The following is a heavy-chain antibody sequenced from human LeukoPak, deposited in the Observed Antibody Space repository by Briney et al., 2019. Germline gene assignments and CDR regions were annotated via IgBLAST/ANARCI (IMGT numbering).Heavy chain of an antibody. V-gene: IGHV3-21*01. J-gene: IGHJ4*02. CDR1: GFTFNTYY. Sequence: GGSLRLSCAASGFTFNTYYMNWVRQAPGKGLEWVSSISSSSSNIYYADSVKGRFTISRDNAKNSLFLQMNSLRAEDTAVYYCARDGHNFYDYWGQGTLATVSS. CDR3: ARDGHNFYDY. D-gene: IGHD5-24*01. CDR2: ISSSSSNI.